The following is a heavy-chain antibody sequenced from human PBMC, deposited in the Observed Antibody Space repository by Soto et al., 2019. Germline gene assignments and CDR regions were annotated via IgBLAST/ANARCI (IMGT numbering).Heavy chain of an antibody. D-gene: IGHD2-8*01. CDR3: AKDSNIVLMVYATPFYFDY. J-gene: IGHJ4*02. V-gene: IGHV3-30-3*01. CDR2: ISYDGSNK. Sequence: GGSLRLSCAASGFTFSSYAMHWVRQAPGKGLEWVAVISYDGSNKYYADSVKGRFTISRDNSKNTLYLQMNSLRAEDTAVYYCAKDSNIVLMVYATPFYFDYWGQGTLVTVSS. CDR1: GFTFSSYA.